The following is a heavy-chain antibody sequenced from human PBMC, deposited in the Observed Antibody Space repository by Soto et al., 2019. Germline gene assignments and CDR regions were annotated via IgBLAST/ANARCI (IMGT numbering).Heavy chain of an antibody. Sequence: QVQLQESGPGLVKPAETLSLACTVSGGSVTSRTCYWGWIRQPPGKGLEWIGNIYYTGSTDNNPSPTSRVTISLDQSKNQFSLNLTAVTAADTAVHYFASEQEFDWLRKFDHWGQGSLVTVSS. V-gene: IGHV4-61*01. J-gene: IGHJ4*02. CDR2: IYYTGST. CDR3: ASEQEFDWLRKFDH. D-gene: IGHD3-9*01. CDR1: GGSVTSRTCY.